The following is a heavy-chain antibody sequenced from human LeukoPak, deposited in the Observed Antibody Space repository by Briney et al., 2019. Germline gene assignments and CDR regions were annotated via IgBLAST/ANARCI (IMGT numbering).Heavy chain of an antibody. V-gene: IGHV1-2*02. Sequence: ASVKVSCKASGYTFTGYYMHWVRQAPGQGLEWMGWINPNSGGTNYAQKFQGRVTMTRDTSISTAYMELSRLRSDDTAVYYCARGKVVRQRYYYHMDVRGKGTTVTVSS. CDR2: INPNSGGT. CDR3: ARGKVVRQRYYYHMDV. J-gene: IGHJ6*03. CDR1: GYTFTGYY. D-gene: IGHD1-1*01.